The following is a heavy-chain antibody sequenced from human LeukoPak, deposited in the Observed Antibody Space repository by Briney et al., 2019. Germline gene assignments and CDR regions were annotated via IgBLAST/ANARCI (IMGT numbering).Heavy chain of an antibody. CDR1: GGSFSGYY. Sequence: ETLSLTCAVYGGSFSGYYWSWVRQAPGKGLEWVANIEEDGRRKYYVGSVKGRFTISRDNAKNSLYLQMNSLRAEDTALYYCARDKVVGATHFDYWGQGTLVTVSS. J-gene: IGHJ4*02. CDR3: ARDKVVGATHFDY. D-gene: IGHD1-26*01. V-gene: IGHV3-7*01. CDR2: IEEDGRRK.